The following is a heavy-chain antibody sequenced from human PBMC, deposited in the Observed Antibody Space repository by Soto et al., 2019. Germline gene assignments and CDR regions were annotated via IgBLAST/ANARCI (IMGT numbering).Heavy chain of an antibody. J-gene: IGHJ4*02. CDR2: INAGNGNT. D-gene: IGHD2-21*02. Sequence: QVQLVQSGAEEKKPGASVKVSCKASGYTFTSYAMHWVRQAPGQRLEWMGWINAGNGNTNYSQKFPGRDTMTRDTSASTAYMELSRLRSEDTAVYYCARSIVVVTAIDYWGQGTLVTVSS. CDR1: GYTFTSYA. V-gene: IGHV1-3*05. CDR3: ARSIVVVTAIDY.